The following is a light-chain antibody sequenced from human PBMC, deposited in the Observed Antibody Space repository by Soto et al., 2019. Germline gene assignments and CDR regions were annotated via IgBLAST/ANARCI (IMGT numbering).Light chain of an antibody. CDR3: QQYNTYSMYT. Sequence: DIQMTQSPSTLSASVGDRVTITCRVSQTISNWLAWYQQKPGKAPKLLIYDASTLESGVPSRFSGSGSGTEFTLTISSLRPDDFATYYCQQYNTYSMYTFGQGTKVDIK. CDR2: DAS. CDR1: QTISNW. V-gene: IGKV1-5*01. J-gene: IGKJ2*01.